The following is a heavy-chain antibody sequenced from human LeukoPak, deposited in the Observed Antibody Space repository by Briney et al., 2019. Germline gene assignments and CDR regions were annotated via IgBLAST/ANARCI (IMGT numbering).Heavy chain of an antibody. CDR1: GFIFNNYG. D-gene: IGHD1-26*01. Sequence: GGSLRLSCAASGFIFNNYGMIWVRQAPGKGLEWVAVIRYDGSSKYYADSVKGRFTISRDNSKNTLYLQMNSLRAEDTAVYYCAKDGHGTSGSYYPDYFDYWGQGTLVTVSS. CDR3: AKDGHGTSGSYYPDYFDY. V-gene: IGHV3-33*06. CDR2: IRYDGSSK. J-gene: IGHJ4*02.